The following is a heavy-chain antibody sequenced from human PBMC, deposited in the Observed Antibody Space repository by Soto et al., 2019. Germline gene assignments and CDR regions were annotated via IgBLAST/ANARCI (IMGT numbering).Heavy chain of an antibody. Sequence: SLRLSCAVSGFTVSNNYMSWVRQAPGKGPEWVAVIYSVGNRYYADSVKGRFSVSRDSAKNTLYLQMDNLRVEDTAMYYCARDYSSTLSNPFDYWGQGTWVTAPQ. J-gene: IGHJ4*02. CDR1: GFTVSNNY. CDR3: ARDYSSTLSNPFDY. CDR2: IYSVGNR. V-gene: IGHV3-53*01. D-gene: IGHD2-15*01.